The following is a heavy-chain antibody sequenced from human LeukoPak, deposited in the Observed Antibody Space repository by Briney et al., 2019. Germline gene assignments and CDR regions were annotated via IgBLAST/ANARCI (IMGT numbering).Heavy chain of an antibody. CDR1: GFTFSDYY. D-gene: IGHD1-26*01. J-gene: IGHJ4*02. CDR2: ISSSGNTI. CDR3: ARVAAGGVLFYFDY. Sequence: PGGSLRLSCVASGFTFSDYYMSWIRQAPGKGLEWASYISSSGNTIYYADSVKGRFTISSNNAKNSLYLQMNSLRAEDTAVYYCARVAAGGVLFYFDYWGQGTLVTVSS. V-gene: IGHV3-11*01.